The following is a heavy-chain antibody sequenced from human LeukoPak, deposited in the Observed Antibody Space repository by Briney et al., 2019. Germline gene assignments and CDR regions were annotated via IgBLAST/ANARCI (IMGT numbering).Heavy chain of an antibody. D-gene: IGHD2-2*01. CDR2: IIPIFGTA. CDR1: GGTFSSYA. J-gene: IGHJ3*02. Sequence: ASVKVSCKASGGTFSSYAISWVRQAPGQGLEWMGGIIPIFGTANYAQKFQGRVTITADESTSTAYMELSSLRSEDTAVYYCVDCSSTSCYYSAFDIWGQGTMVTVSS. V-gene: IGHV1-69*13. CDR3: VDCSSTSCYYSAFDI.